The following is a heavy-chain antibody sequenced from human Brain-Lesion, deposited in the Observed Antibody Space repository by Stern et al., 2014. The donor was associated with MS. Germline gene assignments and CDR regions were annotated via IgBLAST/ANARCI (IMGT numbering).Heavy chain of an antibody. CDR1: GGSISSGGYY. V-gene: IGHV4-61*02. D-gene: IGHD2-2*01. CDR3: ARGRVVPGFQYYATDV. CDR2: IFNSGST. J-gene: IGHJ6*02. Sequence: LVESGPGLVKPSQTLSLSCTVSGGSISSGGYYWSWIRQPAGKGLEWIGRIFNSGSTSYNPSLKSRVTISIDTSKNQFSLRLNSMTAADTAVYYCARGRVVPGFQYYATDVWGQGTTVIVSS.